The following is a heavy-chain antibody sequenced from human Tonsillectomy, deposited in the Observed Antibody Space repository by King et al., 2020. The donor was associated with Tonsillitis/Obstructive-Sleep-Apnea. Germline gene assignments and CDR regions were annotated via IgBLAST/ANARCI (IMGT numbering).Heavy chain of an antibody. V-gene: IGHV3-30*18. CDR1: GFTFSSYG. Sequence: QVQLVESGGGVVQPGRSLRLSCAASGFTFSSYGMHWVRQAPGKGLEWVAVISYDGSNEYHAESVKGRFTISRDNSKNTLYLQMNSLRAEDTAVYYCAKDCRAAYYYDSSGPEYWGQRTLVTVSS. CDR3: AKDCRAAYYYDSSGPEY. J-gene: IGHJ4*02. CDR2: ISYDGSNE. D-gene: IGHD3-22*01.